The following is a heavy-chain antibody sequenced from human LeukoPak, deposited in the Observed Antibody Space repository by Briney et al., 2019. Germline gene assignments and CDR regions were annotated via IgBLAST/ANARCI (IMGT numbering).Heavy chain of an antibody. CDR1: GYSISSGYY. D-gene: IGHD6-6*01. V-gene: IGHV4-38-2*01. CDR3: ARIYGSSSGFDY. CDR2: MFHSGNT. Sequence: SETLSLTCAVSGYSISSGYYWGWIRQPPGKGLEWIGSMFHSGNTYHNPSLKSRVTLSVDTSKNQFSLNLSSVAATDTAVYYCARIYGSSSGFDYWGQGTLVTASS. J-gene: IGHJ4*02.